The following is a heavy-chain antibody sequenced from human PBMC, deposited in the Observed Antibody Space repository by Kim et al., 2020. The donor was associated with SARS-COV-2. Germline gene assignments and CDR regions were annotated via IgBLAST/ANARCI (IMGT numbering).Heavy chain of an antibody. D-gene: IGHD4-17*01. Sequence: KGRFHLSRDNSKNTLYLRMNSLRAEETAVYYCAKDGKYYGGNSFAEYFQHWGQGTLVTVSS. J-gene: IGHJ1*01. V-gene: IGHV3-30*02. CDR3: AKDGKYYGGNSFAEYFQH.